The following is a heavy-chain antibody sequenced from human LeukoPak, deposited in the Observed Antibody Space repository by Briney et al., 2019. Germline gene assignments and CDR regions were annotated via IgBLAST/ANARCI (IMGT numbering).Heavy chain of an antibody. CDR2: ISAYNGNT. CDR3: ARVPGYYDSSGYVSLDY. J-gene: IGHJ4*02. Sequence: GASVKVSCKASGYTFTNYGISWVRQAPGQGLEWMGWISAYNGNTNYAQKLQGRVTMTTDTSTSTAYMELRSLRSDDTAVYYCARVPGYYDSSGYVSLDYWGQGTLVTVSS. D-gene: IGHD3-22*01. V-gene: IGHV1-18*01. CDR1: GYTFTNYG.